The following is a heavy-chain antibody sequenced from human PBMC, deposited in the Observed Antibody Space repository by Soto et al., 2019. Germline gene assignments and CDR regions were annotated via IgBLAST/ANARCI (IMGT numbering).Heavy chain of an antibody. CDR3: ARVAY. CDR1: KFTFSTYA. CDR2: ISGSGDNT. V-gene: IGHV3-23*01. Sequence: GGSLRLSCAASKFTFSTYAMTWVRQAPGKGLEWVSDISGSGDNTYYADSVKGRFTISRDNAQNSLFLQMNTLRPEDTAMYYCARVAYWGPGTQVTVSS. J-gene: IGHJ4*02.